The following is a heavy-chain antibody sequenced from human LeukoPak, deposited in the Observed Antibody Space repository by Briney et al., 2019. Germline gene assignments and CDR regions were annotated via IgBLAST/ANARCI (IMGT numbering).Heavy chain of an antibody. D-gene: IGHD3-22*01. CDR2: IVVGSGNT. Sequence: ASVTVSCKASGFTFTNSAVQWVRQARGQRLEWIGWIVVGSGNTNYAQKFQERVTITRDMSTSTAYMELSSLRSEDTAVYYCAVSYYDIYEFDYWGQGTLVTVAS. CDR1: GFTFTNSA. V-gene: IGHV1-58*01. CDR3: AVSYYDIYEFDY. J-gene: IGHJ4*02.